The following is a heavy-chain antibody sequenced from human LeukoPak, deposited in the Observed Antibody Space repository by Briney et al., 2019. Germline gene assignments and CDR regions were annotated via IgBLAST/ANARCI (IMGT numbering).Heavy chain of an antibody. V-gene: IGHV4-30-2*01. CDR2: IYHSGST. CDR1: GGSISSGGYS. D-gene: IGHD6-13*01. J-gene: IGHJ5*02. Sequence: SETLSLTCAVSGGSISSGGYSWGWIRQPPGKGLEWIGYIYHSGSTYYNPSLKSRVTISVDRSKNQFSLKLSSVTAADTAVYYCARDLRGRFDPWGQGTLVTVSS. CDR3: ARDLRGRFDP.